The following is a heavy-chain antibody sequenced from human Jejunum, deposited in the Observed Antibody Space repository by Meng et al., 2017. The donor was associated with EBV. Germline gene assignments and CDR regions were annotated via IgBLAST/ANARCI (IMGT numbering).Heavy chain of an antibody. D-gene: IGHD3-16*02. J-gene: IGHJ4*02. CDR2: ISSGSSFI. V-gene: IGHV3-48*04. CDR1: GFTFSTYA. CDR3: VRDSSFNVH. Sequence: EVALLVSGGGLVPPGGSLRLSCAASGFTFSTYAMSWVRQAPGKGLEWVSYISSGSSFIYYADSVKGRFTISRDDAKNSLFLQLNSLRAEDTAVYYCVRDSSFNVHWGQGTLVTVSS.